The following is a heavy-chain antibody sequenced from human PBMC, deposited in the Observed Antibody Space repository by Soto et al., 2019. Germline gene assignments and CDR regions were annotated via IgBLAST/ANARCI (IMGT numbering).Heavy chain of an antibody. CDR1: GVTFSSYD. CDR3: ARGFSSSPNYYYYGMDV. CDR2: IGTAGDP. V-gene: IGHV3-13*05. D-gene: IGHD6-13*01. Sequence: GGSLRLSCAASGVTFSSYDVHWVRQATVKGLEWVSAIGTAGDPYYPGSVKGRFTISRENAKNSLYLQMNSLRAGDTAVYYCARGFSSSPNYYYYGMDVWGHGTTVPVSS. J-gene: IGHJ6*02.